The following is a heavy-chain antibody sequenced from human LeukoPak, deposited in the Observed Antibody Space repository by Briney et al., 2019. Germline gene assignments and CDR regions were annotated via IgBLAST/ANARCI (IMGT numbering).Heavy chain of an antibody. CDR2: ISYDGSNK. J-gene: IGHJ6*02. V-gene: IGHV3-30*18. D-gene: IGHD6-13*01. CDR3: AKDRSSSWYEGPFNGMDV. Sequence: GGSLRLSCAASGFTFSSYGMHWVRQAPGKGLEWVAVISYDGSNKYYADSVKGRFTISRDNSKNTLYLQMNSLRAEDTAVYYCAKDRSSSWYEGPFNGMDVWGQGTTVTVSS. CDR1: GFTFSSYG.